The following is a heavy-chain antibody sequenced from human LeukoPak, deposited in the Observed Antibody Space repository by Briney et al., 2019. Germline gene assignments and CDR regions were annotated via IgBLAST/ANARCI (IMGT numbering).Heavy chain of an antibody. CDR1: GYTLTKLS. Sequence: GASVKVSCKVSGYTLTKLSMHWVRQAPGKGLEWMGSFDPEDGETIYAQKFQGRLTITADTSTDTAYTELSSMRSEDTAVYYCATHVEQQLVFDYWGQGTLVTVSS. V-gene: IGHV1-24*01. D-gene: IGHD6-13*01. CDR2: FDPEDGET. J-gene: IGHJ4*02. CDR3: ATHVEQQLVFDY.